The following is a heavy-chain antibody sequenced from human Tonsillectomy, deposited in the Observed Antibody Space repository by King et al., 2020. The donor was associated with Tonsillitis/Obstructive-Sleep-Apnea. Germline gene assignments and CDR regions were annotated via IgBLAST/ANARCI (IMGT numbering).Heavy chain of an antibody. CDR1: GFTFSSYG. J-gene: IGHJ6*03. Sequence: VQLVESGGGVVQPGRSLRLSCAASGFTFSSYGMHWVRQAPGKGLEWVAVISYDGSNKYYADSVKGRFTISRDNSKNTLYLQMNSLGAEDTAVYYWAKDPYGYGDFYYYYYHMDVWGKGTTVTVSS. V-gene: IGHV3-30*18. CDR3: AKDPYGYGDFYYYYYHMDV. D-gene: IGHD4-17*01. CDR2: ISYDGSNK.